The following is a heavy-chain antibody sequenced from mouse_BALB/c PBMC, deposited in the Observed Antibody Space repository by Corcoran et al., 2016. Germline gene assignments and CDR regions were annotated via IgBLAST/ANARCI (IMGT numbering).Heavy chain of an antibody. Sequence: EVQLQQSGPELVKPGASVKMSCKASGYTFTSYVMHWVKQKPGQGLEWIGYINPYNDGTKYNEKFKGKATLTSDKSSSTAYMELSSLTSEDSAVYYGAREGFHYAMDYWGQGTSVTVSS. CDR1: GYTFTSYV. CDR3: AREGFHYAMDY. J-gene: IGHJ4*01. V-gene: IGHV1S136*01. CDR2: INPYNDGT.